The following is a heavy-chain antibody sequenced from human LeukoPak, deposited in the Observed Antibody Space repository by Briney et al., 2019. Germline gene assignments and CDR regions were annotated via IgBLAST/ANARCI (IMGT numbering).Heavy chain of an antibody. CDR3: ARDLGGYYLGY. CDR1: GHTFTGYY. J-gene: IGHJ4*02. V-gene: IGHV1-46*01. D-gene: IGHD3-22*01. Sequence: ASVKVSCKASGHTFTGYYMHWVRQAPGQGLEWMGIINPSGGSTSYAQKFQGRVTMTRDMSTSTVYMELSSLRSEDTAVYYCARDLGGYYLGYWGQGTLVTVSS. CDR2: INPSGGST.